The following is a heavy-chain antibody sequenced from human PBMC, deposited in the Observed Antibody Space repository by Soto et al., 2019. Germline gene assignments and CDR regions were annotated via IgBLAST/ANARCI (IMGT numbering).Heavy chain of an antibody. V-gene: IGHV1-18*01. CDR2: ISAYNGNT. Sequence: DSVKVSCKTSGYTFSNYGINWVRQAPGQGLEWMGWISAYNGNTNFAQKLQGRVSLTTDTSTTTAYMELRSLTSDDTAVYYCARYANHDYSYGMDVCGQRTTVPVS. D-gene: IGHD2-2*01. CDR1: GYTFSNYG. CDR3: ARYANHDYSYGMDV. J-gene: IGHJ6*02.